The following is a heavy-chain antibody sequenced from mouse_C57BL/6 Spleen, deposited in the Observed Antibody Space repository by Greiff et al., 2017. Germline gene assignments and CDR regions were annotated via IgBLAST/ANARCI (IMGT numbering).Heavy chain of an antibody. J-gene: IGHJ4*01. CDR2: IDPETGGT. CDR1: GYTFTDYE. V-gene: IGHV1-15*01. CDR3: TGDYDGGRSMDY. D-gene: IGHD2-4*01. Sequence: QVQLQQSGAELVRPGASVTLSCKASGYTFTDYEMHWVKQTPVHGLEWIGAIDPETGGTAYNQKFKGKAILTADKSSSTAYMELRSLTSEDSAVYYCTGDYDGGRSMDYWGQGTSVTVSS.